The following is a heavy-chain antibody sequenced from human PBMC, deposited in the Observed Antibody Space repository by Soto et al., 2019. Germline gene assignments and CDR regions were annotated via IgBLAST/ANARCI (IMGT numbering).Heavy chain of an antibody. CDR2: ISYDGSNK. J-gene: IGHJ4*02. CDR1: GFTFSSYG. Sequence: GGSLRLSCAASGFTFSSYGMHWVRQAPGKGLEWVAVISYDGSNKYYADSVKGRFTISRDNSKNTLYLQMNSLRAEDTAVYYCAKVLAPPYYYDSSGFDYWGQGTLVTVSS. V-gene: IGHV3-30*18. CDR3: AKVLAPPYYYDSSGFDY. D-gene: IGHD3-22*01.